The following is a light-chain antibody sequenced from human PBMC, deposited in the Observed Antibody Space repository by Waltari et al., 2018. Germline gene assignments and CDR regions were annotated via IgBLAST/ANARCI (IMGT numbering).Light chain of an antibody. V-gene: IGLV2-23*02. CDR3: CSYAGSGTYV. Sequence: QSALTQPASVSGTPGQSITISCTGTNSDVGNYNLVPWYQHHPGEAPKLMICCVIKRPSGVSNRFSGPKSGNTASLTISGLQAEDEAYYYCCSYAGSGTYVFGTGTKVTVL. CDR2: CVI. J-gene: IGLJ1*01. CDR1: NSDVGNYNL.